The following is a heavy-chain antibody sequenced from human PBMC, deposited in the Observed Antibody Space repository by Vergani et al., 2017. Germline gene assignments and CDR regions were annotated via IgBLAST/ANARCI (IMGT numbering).Heavy chain of an antibody. CDR1: GGTFSSYA. CDR3: ARVSCSSTSCYDYYYYMDV. V-gene: IGHV1-69*06. J-gene: IGHJ6*03. D-gene: IGHD2-2*01. CDR2: IIPIFGTA. Sequence: QVQLVQSGAEVKKPGSSVKVSCKASGGTFSSYAISWVRQAPGQGLEWMGGIIPIFGTANYAQKFQGRVTITADKSTSTAYMELSSLRSEDTAVYYCARVSCSSTSCYDYYYYMDVWGKGTTVTVSS.